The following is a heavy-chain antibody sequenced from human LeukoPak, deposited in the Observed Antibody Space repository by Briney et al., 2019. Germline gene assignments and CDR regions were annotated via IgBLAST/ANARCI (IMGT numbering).Heavy chain of an antibody. J-gene: IGHJ4*02. Sequence: GGSLRLSCAASGFTFSDYYMSWIRQAPGKGLEWGSYISSSGSTIYYADSVKGRFTISRDNAKNSLYLQMNSLRAEDTAVYYCAKELRRYYDSSGYYEGPYFDYWGQGTLVTVSS. V-gene: IGHV3-11*01. CDR1: GFTFSDYY. CDR3: AKELRRYYDSSGYYEGPYFDY. CDR2: ISSSGSTI. D-gene: IGHD3-22*01.